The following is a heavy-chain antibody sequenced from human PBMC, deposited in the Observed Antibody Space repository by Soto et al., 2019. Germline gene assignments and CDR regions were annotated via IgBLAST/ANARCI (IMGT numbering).Heavy chain of an antibody. CDR3: ARSMTTVATLDY. D-gene: IGHD4-17*01. V-gene: IGHV4-59*04. J-gene: IGHJ4*02. CDR1: GGSISSYY. Sequence: SETLSLTCTVSGGSISSYYWSWIRQPPGKGLEWIGYIYYSGSTYYNPSLKSRVTVSVDTSKNQFSLKLSSVTAADTAVYYCARSMTTVATLDYWGRGTLVTVSS. CDR2: IYYSGST.